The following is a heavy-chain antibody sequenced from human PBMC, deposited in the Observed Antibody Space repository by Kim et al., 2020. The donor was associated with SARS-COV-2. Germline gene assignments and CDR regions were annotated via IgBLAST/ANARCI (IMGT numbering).Heavy chain of an antibody. V-gene: IGHV4-34*01. Sequence: YNPSLTSRVTISVDTSKNQFSLKLSSVTAADTAVYYCARGYFDWSHSFDYWGQGTLVTVSS. CDR3: ARGYFDWSHSFDY. D-gene: IGHD3-9*01. J-gene: IGHJ4*02.